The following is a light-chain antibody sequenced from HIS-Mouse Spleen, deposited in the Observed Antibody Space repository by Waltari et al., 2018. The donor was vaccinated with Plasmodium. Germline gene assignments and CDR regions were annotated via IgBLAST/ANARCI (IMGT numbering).Light chain of an antibody. CDR3: QQYNSYSWT. CDR1: QSIRSW. Sequence: DIQITHSPSTLSASVGGRVTITCRASQSIRSWLAWYQQKPGKAHKLLIYKASSLESGVPSRFSGSGSGTECTLTISSLQPDDFATYYCQQYNSYSWTFGQGTKVEIK. J-gene: IGKJ1*01. CDR2: KAS. V-gene: IGKV1-5*03.